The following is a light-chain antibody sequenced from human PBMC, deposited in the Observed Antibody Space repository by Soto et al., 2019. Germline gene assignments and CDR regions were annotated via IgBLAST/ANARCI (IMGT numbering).Light chain of an antibody. V-gene: IGKV3-20*01. CDR1: QSVCSRC. J-gene: IGKJ1*01. CDR3: QHYGTTPWT. CDR2: GAS. Sequence: ETVLTQSPGTLSLSPGERVTLSCRASQSVCSRCLAWYQQKPGQSPRLLIYGASSRATGIPDRFSGSGSGTDFPLTISRLEPEDFAVYHCQHYGTTPWTFGKGTKV.